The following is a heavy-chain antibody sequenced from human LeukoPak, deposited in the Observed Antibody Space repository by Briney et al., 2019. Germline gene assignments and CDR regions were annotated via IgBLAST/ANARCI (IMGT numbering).Heavy chain of an antibody. CDR3: ASLSRGAFDI. Sequence: PSQTLSLTCAVSGGSISSGGYSWSWIRQPPGKGLEWIGYIYHSGSTNYNPSLKSRVTISVDTSKNQFSLKLSSVTAADTAVYYCASLSRGAFDIWGQGTMVTVSS. J-gene: IGHJ3*02. CDR2: IYHSGST. D-gene: IGHD2-2*01. V-gene: IGHV4-30-2*02. CDR1: GGSISSGGYS.